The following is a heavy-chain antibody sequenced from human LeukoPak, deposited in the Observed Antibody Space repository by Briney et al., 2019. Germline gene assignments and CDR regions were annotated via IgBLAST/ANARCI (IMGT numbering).Heavy chain of an antibody. D-gene: IGHD4-17*01. J-gene: IGHJ4*02. CDR3: ARDDYGVFDY. V-gene: IGHV1-69*01. Sequence: ELMGGIIPIFGTANSAQKFQGRVTITAAESTSTAYMELSSLRSEDTAVYYCARDDYGVFDYWGQGTLVTVSS. CDR2: IIPIFGTA.